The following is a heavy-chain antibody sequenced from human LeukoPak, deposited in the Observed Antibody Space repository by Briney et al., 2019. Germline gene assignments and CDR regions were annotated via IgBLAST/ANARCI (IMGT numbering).Heavy chain of an antibody. J-gene: IGHJ5*02. Sequence: GGSLRLSCAASGFPFSSYAMSWVRQAPGKGLEWVSAISGSGGSTYYADSVKGRFTISRDNSKNTLYLQMNSLRAEDTAVYYCAKDHITMVRGGTRWFDPWGQGTLVAVSS. CDR3: AKDHITMVRGGTRWFDP. D-gene: IGHD3-10*01. V-gene: IGHV3-23*01. CDR1: GFPFSSYA. CDR2: ISGSGGST.